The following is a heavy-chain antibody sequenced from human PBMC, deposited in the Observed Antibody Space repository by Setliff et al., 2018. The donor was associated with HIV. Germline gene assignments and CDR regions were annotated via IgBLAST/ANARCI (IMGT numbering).Heavy chain of an antibody. J-gene: IGHJ3*02. V-gene: IGHV4-34*01. D-gene: IGHD6-13*01. CDR2: INRGGST. CDR3: ASDYSSRHDAFDI. CDR1: GGSFSGYY. Sequence: TSETLSLTCAVYGGSFSGYYWSWIRQSPGKGLEWIGQINRGGSTNYSPSLKSRVTMSIDTSKNQFSLRLSSVTAADTAVYYCASDYSSRHDAFDIWGQGTVVTVSS.